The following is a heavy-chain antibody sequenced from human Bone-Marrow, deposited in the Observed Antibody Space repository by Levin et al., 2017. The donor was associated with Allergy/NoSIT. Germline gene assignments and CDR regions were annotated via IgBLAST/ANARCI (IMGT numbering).Heavy chain of an antibody. CDR2: IYTSGST. CDR3: ARSPKGSGSYYEDDAFDI. V-gene: IGHV4-61*02. J-gene: IGHJ3*02. Sequence: PSETLSLTCTVSGGSISSGSYYWSWIRQPAGKGLEWIGRIYTSGSTNYNPSLKSRVTISVDTSKNQFSLKLSSVTAADTAVYYCARSPKGSGSYYEDDAFDIWGQGTMVTVSS. D-gene: IGHD3-10*01. CDR1: GGSISSGSYY.